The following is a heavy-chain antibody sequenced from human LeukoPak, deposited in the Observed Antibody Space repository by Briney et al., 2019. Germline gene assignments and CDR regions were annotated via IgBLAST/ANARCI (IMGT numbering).Heavy chain of an antibody. CDR3: ANAPVIAAAGTGY. D-gene: IGHD6-13*01. Sequence: GGSLRLSCAASGFTFSSYAMSRVRQAPGKGLEWVSAISGSGGSTYYADSVKGRFTISRDNSKNTLYLQMNSLRAEDTAVYYCANAPVIAAAGTGYWGQGTLVTVSS. J-gene: IGHJ4*02. CDR1: GFTFSSYA. V-gene: IGHV3-23*01. CDR2: ISGSGGST.